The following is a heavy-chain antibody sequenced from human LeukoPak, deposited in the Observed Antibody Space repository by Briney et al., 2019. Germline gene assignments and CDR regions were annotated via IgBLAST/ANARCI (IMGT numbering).Heavy chain of an antibody. V-gene: IGHV1-18*01. J-gene: IGHJ6*03. D-gene: IGHD6-6*01. Sequence: ASVKVSCKASGYTFTSYGISWVRQAPGQGLEGMGWISAYTGNTNFARKLQGRVTMTTDTSTNTVYMELKSLTSDDTAVYYCARDTASARGVVYYYYYMDVWGKGTTVTVSS. CDR3: ARDTASARGVVYYYYYMDV. CDR1: GYTFTSYG. CDR2: ISAYTGNT.